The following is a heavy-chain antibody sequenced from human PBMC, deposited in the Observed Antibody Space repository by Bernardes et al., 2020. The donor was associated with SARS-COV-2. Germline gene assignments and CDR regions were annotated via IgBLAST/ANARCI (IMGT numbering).Heavy chain of an antibody. CDR1: GFTFSMSG. D-gene: IGHD3-10*02. Sequence: GGSLRLSCTASGFTFSMSGMHWVRQAPGKGLEWVAGLSSDGNIQYYADSVRGRFTISRDTFRNMLFLQMNSLRAEDTAVYYCAKALFVKTPFDCWGQGTLVTVS. CDR2: LSSDGNIQ. J-gene: IGHJ4*02. CDR3: AKALFVKTPFDC. V-gene: IGHV3-30*18.